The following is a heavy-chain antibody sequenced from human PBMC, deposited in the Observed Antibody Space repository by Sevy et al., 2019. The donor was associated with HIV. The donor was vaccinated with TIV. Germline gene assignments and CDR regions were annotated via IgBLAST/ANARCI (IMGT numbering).Heavy chain of an antibody. D-gene: IGHD3-3*01. V-gene: IGHV4-34*01. Sequence: SETLSLTCAVYGGSFSGYYWSWIRQPPGKGLEWIGEINHSGSTNYNPSLKSRVTISVDTSKNQFSLKLSSVTAADTAVYYCAREETVYDFWSGHYPIGWFDPWGQGTLVTVSS. J-gene: IGHJ5*02. CDR2: INHSGST. CDR3: AREETVYDFWSGHYPIGWFDP. CDR1: GGSFSGYY.